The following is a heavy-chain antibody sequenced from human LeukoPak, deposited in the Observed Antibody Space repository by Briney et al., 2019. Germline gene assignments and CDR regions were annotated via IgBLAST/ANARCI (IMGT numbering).Heavy chain of an antibody. CDR1: GGSISSSSYY. CDR2: IYYSGST. Sequence: SETLSLTCTVSGGSISSSSYYWGWIRHPPGKGLEWIGSIYYSGSTYYNPSLKSRVTISVDTSKNQFSLKLSSVTAADTAVYYCARHRTVYYDSSGYYSPLGYWGQGTLVTVSS. J-gene: IGHJ4*02. D-gene: IGHD3-22*01. V-gene: IGHV4-39*01. CDR3: ARHRTVYYDSSGYYSPLGY.